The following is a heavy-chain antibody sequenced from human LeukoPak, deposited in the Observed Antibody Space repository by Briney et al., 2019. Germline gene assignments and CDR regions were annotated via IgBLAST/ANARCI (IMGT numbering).Heavy chain of an antibody. V-gene: IGHV1-2*02. CDR2: LNPHSGVT. D-gene: IGHD2/OR15-2a*01. J-gene: IGHJ5*02. CDR1: GYTXTDYF. Sequence: ASVKVSCKASGYTXTDYFMHWVRQAPGQGLEWMGWLNPHSGVTKYAQKFQGRVTMTRDTSISTAYMDLSGLTSDDTAVYFCARELIEDQNWFDPWGQGSLVTVSS. CDR3: ARELIEDQNWFDP.